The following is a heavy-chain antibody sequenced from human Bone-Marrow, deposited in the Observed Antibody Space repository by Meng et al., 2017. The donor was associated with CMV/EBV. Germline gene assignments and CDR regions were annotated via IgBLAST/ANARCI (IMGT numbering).Heavy chain of an antibody. Sequence: GGSLRLSCAASGFTFRSYSMNWVRQAPGKGLDWVSSISSISSYIYYADSVKGRFTISRDNAKTSLYLQMNRQRGKDTAVYYCARASLGFWSTQPQNWFDRWGQGTLVTVSS. CDR3: ARASLGFWSTQPQNWFDR. CDR2: ISSISSYI. J-gene: IGHJ5*02. D-gene: IGHD3-3*01. CDR1: GFTFRSYS. V-gene: IGHV3-21*01.